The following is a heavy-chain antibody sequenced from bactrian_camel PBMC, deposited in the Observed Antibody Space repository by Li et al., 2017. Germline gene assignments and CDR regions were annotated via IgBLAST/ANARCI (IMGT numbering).Heavy chain of an antibody. Sequence: VQLVESGGGPVQAGDSLRLSCAASKFTFDDRNMGWYRQAPGNECEGVASFDTGDGSTYYVDSVKGRFTTSQDNAKNTVYLQMNSLKPEDTAMYYCAADPLLNYRGTHCGSTDVSYWGQGTQVTV. CDR3: AADPLLNYRGTHCGSTDVSY. V-gene: IGHV3S63*01. J-gene: IGHJ6*01. D-gene: IGHD2*01. CDR2: FDTGDGST. CDR1: KFTFDDRN.